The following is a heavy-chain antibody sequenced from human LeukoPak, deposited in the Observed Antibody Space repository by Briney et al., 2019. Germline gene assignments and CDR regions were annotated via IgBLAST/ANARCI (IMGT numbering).Heavy chain of an antibody. CDR2: INESGTT. Sequence: SETLSLTCAVFGGSFSGYYWTWVRQAPRKGLEWIGEINESGTTNYNASLNNRVTISVDTSKNQFSLKLTSLTAADTAVFYCARALMALVRGVPRTTWFHPWGQGTLVTVSS. V-gene: IGHV4-34*01. CDR3: ARALMALVRGVPRTTWFHP. J-gene: IGHJ5*02. CDR1: GGSFSGYY. D-gene: IGHD3-10*01.